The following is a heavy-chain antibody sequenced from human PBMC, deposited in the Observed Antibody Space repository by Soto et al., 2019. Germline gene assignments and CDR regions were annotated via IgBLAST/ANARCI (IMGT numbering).Heavy chain of an antibody. CDR1: GGSISSGGYY. J-gene: IGHJ6*02. Sequence: SETLSLTCTVSGGSISSGGYYWSWIRQHPGKGLEWIGYIYYSGSTYYNPSLKSRVTISVDTSKNQFSLKLSSVTAADTAVYYCARDQAVPAAGPRTNYYYYGMDVWGQGTTVTVSS. CDR2: IYYSGST. D-gene: IGHD2-2*01. CDR3: ARDQAVPAAGPRTNYYYYGMDV. V-gene: IGHV4-31*03.